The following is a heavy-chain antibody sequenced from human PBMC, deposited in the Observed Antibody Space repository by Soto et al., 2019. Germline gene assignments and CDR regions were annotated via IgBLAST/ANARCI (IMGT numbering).Heavy chain of an antibody. V-gene: IGHV4-31*03. CDR3: ARSQMATTGPYFDY. J-gene: IGHJ4*02. Sequence: SETLSLTCTVSGGSISSGGYYWTWIRQHPVRGLEWIGYIYNSGNSFYHPSLKSRLTISLDTSKNQFSLNLRSVAAADTAVYYCARSQMATTGPYFDYWGLGTLVTVSS. CDR1: GGSISSGGYY. D-gene: IGHD1-1*01. CDR2: IYNSGNS.